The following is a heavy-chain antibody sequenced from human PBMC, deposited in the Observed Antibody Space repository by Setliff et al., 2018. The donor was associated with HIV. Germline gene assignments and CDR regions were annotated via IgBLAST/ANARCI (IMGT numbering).Heavy chain of an antibody. Sequence: SETLSLTCSVSGGSISSSTYYWDWIRQPPGQGLEWIGSIYHSGFTYHNPSLKSRITLSVDTSKNQFSLKLSSVTAADTAVYYCARDHYYDFDYFDYWGQGTLVTVSS. CDR3: ARDHYYDFDYFDY. D-gene: IGHD3-22*01. J-gene: IGHJ4*02. V-gene: IGHV4-39*02. CDR2: IYHSGFT. CDR1: GGSISSSTYY.